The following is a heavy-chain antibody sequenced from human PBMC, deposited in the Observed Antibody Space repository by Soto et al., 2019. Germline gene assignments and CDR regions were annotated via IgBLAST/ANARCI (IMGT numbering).Heavy chain of an antibody. D-gene: IGHD6-13*01. Sequence: SETLSLTCAVSGGSISSSNWWSWVRQPPGKGLEWIGEIYHSGSTNYNPSLKSRVTISVDKSKNQFSLKLSSVTAADTAVYYCARALYSSSWFLAYWGQGTLVTVSS. J-gene: IGHJ4*02. CDR1: GGSISSSNW. V-gene: IGHV4-4*02. CDR3: ARALYSSSWFLAY. CDR2: IYHSGST.